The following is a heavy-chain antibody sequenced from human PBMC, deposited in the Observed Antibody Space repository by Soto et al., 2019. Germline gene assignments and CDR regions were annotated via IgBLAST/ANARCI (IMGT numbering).Heavy chain of an antibody. V-gene: IGHV4-34*01. Sequence: RSETLSLTCAVYGGSFSGYYWSWIRQPPGKGLEWIGEINHSGSTNYNPSLKSRVTISVDTSKNQFSLKLSSVTAADTAVYYCARSGSSSGGYWGQGTLVTVSS. CDR1: GGSFSGYY. J-gene: IGHJ4*02. CDR3: ARSGSSSGGY. CDR2: INHSGST. D-gene: IGHD6-13*01.